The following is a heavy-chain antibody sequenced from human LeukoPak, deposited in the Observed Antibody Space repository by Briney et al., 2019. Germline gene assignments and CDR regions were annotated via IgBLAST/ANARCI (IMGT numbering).Heavy chain of an antibody. CDR1: GGSISSYY. D-gene: IGHD3-22*01. CDR2: IYTSGST. V-gene: IGHV4-4*07. J-gene: IGHJ4*02. CDR3: ARHKPYYYDSSGYYDY. Sequence: SETLSLTCTVSGGSISSYYWSWIRQPAGKGLEWIGRIYTSGSTNYNPSLKSRVTMSVDTSKNQFSLKLSSVTAADTAVYYCARHKPYYYDSSGYYDYWGQGTLVTVSS.